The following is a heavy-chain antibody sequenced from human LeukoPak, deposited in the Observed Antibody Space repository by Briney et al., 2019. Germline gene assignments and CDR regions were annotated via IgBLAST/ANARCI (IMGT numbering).Heavy chain of an antibody. CDR2: IIPIFGTA. V-gene: IGHV1-69*05. CDR3: ARGISGSYTADY. D-gene: IGHD1-26*01. J-gene: IGHJ4*02. CDR1: GGTFSSYA. Sequence: ASVKVSCKAPGGTFSSYAISWVRQAPGQGLEWMGGIIPIFGTANYARKFQGRVTITTDESTSTAYMELSSLRSEDTAVYYCARGISGSYTADYWGQGTLVTVSS.